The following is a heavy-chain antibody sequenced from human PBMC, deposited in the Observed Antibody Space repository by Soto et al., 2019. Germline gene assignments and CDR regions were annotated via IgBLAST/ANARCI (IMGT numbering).Heavy chain of an antibody. J-gene: IGHJ3*02. V-gene: IGHV3-74*01. CDR3: ARDRMRYCSGGSCADDAFDI. CDR2: INSDGSST. CDR1: GFTFSSYW. Sequence: VQLVESGGGLVQPGGSLRLSCAASGFTFSSYWMHWVRQAPGKGLVWVSRINSDGSSTSYADSVKGRFTISRDNAKNTLYLQMNSRRAEDTAVYYCARDRMRYCSGGSCADDAFDIWGQGTMVTVSS. D-gene: IGHD2-15*01.